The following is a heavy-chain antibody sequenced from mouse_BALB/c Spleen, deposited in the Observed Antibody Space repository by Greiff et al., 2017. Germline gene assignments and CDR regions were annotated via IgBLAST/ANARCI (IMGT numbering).Heavy chain of an antibody. V-gene: IGHV3-2*02. CDR1: GYSITSDYA. Sequence: EVKLMESGPGLVKPSQSLSLTCTVTGYSITSDYAWNWIRQFPGNKLEWMGYISYSGSTSYNPSLKSRISITRDTSKNQFFLQLNSVTTEDTATYYCARSLLLRYWYFDVWGAGTTVTVSS. CDR2: ISYSGST. CDR3: ARSLLLRYWYFDV. J-gene: IGHJ1*01. D-gene: IGHD1-1*01.